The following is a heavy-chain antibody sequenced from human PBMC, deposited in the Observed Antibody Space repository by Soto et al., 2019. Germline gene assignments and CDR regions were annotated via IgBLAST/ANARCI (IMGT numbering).Heavy chain of an antibody. J-gene: IGHJ3*02. CDR2: ITGSGGST. V-gene: IGHV3-23*01. CDR1: GFSFSSYA. Sequence: EVPLLESGGGLVQPGGSLRLSCAASGFSFSSYAMSWVRQAPAKGLEWVSAITGSGGSTYYADSVKGRFTISRDNSKNTLYLQMNSLRAEDTAVYYCAKYELRYFDWLWNAFDIWGQGTMVTVTS. D-gene: IGHD3-9*01. CDR3: AKYELRYFDWLWNAFDI.